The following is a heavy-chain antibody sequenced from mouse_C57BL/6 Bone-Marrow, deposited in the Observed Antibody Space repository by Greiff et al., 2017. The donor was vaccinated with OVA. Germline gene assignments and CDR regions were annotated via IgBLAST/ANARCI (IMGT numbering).Heavy chain of an antibody. CDR1: GYTFTDYY. Sequence: QVQLKESGPELVKPGASVKISCKASGYTFTDYYINWVKQRPGQGLEWIGWIFPGSGSTYYNEKFKGKATLTVDKSSSTAYMLLSSLTSEDSAVYFCARSPLLSTPPWFAYWGQGTLVTVSA. V-gene: IGHV1-75*01. CDR3: ARSPLLSTPPWFAY. J-gene: IGHJ3*01. CDR2: IFPGSGST.